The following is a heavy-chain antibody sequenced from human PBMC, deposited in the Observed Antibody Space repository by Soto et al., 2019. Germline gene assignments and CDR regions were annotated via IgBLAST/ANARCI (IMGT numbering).Heavy chain of an antibody. CDR2: ISGSGSST. Sequence: GGSLRLSCAASGFSFSTYAMSWVRQAPGKGLEWVSAISGSGSSTYYADSVKGRFTISRDNSKNTLYLQMNSLRAEDTAVYYCAKDQAIVVLITTIGNFDFWGQGTLVTVSS. CDR1: GFSFSTYA. CDR3: AKDQAIVVLITTIGNFDF. J-gene: IGHJ4*02. D-gene: IGHD3-22*01. V-gene: IGHV3-23*01.